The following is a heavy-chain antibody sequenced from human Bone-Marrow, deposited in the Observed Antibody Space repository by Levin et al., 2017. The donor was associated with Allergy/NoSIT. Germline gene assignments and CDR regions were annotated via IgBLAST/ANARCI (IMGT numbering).Heavy chain of an antibody. J-gene: IGHJ5*02. Sequence: ASVKVSCKASGYTFTGYYMHWVRQAPGQGLEWMGWINPNSGGTNYAQKFQGRVTMTRDTSISTAYMELSRLRSDDTAVYYCARGAPSIAARPVLVIPGQPNWFDPWGQGTLVTVSS. D-gene: IGHD6-6*01. V-gene: IGHV1-2*02. CDR2: INPNSGGT. CDR3: ARGAPSIAARPVLVIPGQPNWFDP. CDR1: GYTFTGYY.